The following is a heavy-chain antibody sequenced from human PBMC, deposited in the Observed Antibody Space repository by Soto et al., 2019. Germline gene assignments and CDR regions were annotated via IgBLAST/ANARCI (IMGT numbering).Heavy chain of an antibody. J-gene: IGHJ4*02. V-gene: IGHV3-23*01. Sequence: EVQLLESGGGLVQPGGSLRLSCGVSGFTFSTYAMSWVRQAPGKGLEWVSAISGSGNKTFYADSVKGRFTSSRDNSKNTLHLHMSSLRVEDTAVYYCVIGVRLHFDLLGEGTLVTVSS. CDR3: VIGVRLHFDL. D-gene: IGHD3-16*01. CDR1: GFTFSTYA. CDR2: ISGSGNKT.